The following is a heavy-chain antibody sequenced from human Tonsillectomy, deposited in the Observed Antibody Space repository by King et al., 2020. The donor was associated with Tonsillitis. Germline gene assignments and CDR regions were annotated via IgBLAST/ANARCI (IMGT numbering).Heavy chain of an antibody. CDR1: GYNFGDYG. Sequence: VQLVESGGGVVQPGRSLRLSCVVSGYNFGDYGMHWVRQAPGKGLEWLAIISYDGSEKYYADSVKGRFTVSRDNYKNTLYLQTNTLRAEDTAVYYCALRLNYWGQGTLVTVSS. CDR3: ALRLNY. V-gene: IGHV3-30*03. J-gene: IGHJ4*02. CDR2: ISYDGSEK.